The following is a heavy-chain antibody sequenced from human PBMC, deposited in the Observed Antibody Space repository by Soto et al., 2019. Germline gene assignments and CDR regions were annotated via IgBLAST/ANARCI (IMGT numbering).Heavy chain of an antibody. CDR3: ARTPNNGRAGVYGMDV. D-gene: IGHD2-8*01. V-gene: IGHV1-2*04. Sequence: QVQLVQSGAEVKKPGASVKVSCKASGYTFTNYYIHWVRQAPGQGLEWMGWIDGDSGDTKDAQKFKGWVTLTRDTSINTAYMELSRLTSDDTAVYSCARTPNNGRAGVYGMDVWGQGTTVTVSS. CDR2: IDGDSGDT. J-gene: IGHJ6*02. CDR1: GYTFTNYY.